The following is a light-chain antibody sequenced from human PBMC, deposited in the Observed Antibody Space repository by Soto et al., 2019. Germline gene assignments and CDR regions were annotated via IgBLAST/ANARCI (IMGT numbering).Light chain of an antibody. J-gene: IGKJ5*01. V-gene: IGKV3-11*01. CDR3: QQRNVWPPIT. CDR1: QSIRTS. Sequence: EILFAQSPATLSLSPGERDTPACWASQSIRTSLAWYQQKPGQAPRLVIFDASNRANGVPARFGGSGSGTDFTLTINSLEPEDFAVYYCQQRNVWPPITFGQGTRLEI. CDR2: DAS.